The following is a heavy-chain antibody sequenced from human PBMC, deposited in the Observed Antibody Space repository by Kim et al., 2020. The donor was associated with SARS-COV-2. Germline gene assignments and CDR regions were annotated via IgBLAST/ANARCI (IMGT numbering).Heavy chain of an antibody. CDR3: AGYCSSTSCYSRGFDP. V-gene: IGHV3-30*07. Sequence: SGKDRFTISRDNSKKTLYLEMNSLRAEDTAVYYCAGYCSSTSCYSRGFDPWGQGTLVTVSS. J-gene: IGHJ5*02. D-gene: IGHD2-2*01.